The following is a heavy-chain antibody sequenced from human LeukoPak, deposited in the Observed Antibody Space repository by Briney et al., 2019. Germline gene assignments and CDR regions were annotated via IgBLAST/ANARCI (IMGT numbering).Heavy chain of an antibody. Sequence: PGGSLRLSCAASGFTFDDYAMHWVRQAPGKGLEWVSGISWNSGSIGYADSVEGRFTISRDNAKNSLYLQMNSLRAEDTVLYYCAKAPGYSSSSFDYWGQGTLVTVSS. V-gene: IGHV3-9*01. CDR1: GFTFDDYA. J-gene: IGHJ4*02. CDR3: AKAPGYSSSSFDY. CDR2: ISWNSGSI. D-gene: IGHD6-6*01.